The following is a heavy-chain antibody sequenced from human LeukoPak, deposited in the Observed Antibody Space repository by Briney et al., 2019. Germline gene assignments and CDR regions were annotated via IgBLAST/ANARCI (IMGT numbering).Heavy chain of an antibody. J-gene: IGHJ5*02. CDR1: GFTFSSYW. Sequence: GGSLRLSCAPSGFTFSSYWMHWVRQAPGKGLVWVSRINRDGRSTTHAASVKGRFHNSRDNAKTPRYLQMNTLGAEETAVSYCARDASSRWSRLWFAPWGQGTLVTVSP. CDR2: INRDGRST. V-gene: IGHV3-74*01. D-gene: IGHD6-13*01. CDR3: ARDASSRWSRLWFAP.